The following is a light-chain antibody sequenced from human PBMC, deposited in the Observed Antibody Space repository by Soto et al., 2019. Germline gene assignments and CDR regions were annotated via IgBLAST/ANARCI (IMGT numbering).Light chain of an antibody. CDR1: QSNNNW. J-gene: IGKJ1*01. Sequence: DIQMTQSPSTLSASVGDKVTITCRASQSNNNWLAWYQQKPGKAPKLLIFRASSLESGFPSRFSGSGSGTEFTLTISSLQPDDFATYYCQQYNSYSTFGQGTKVDIK. CDR2: RAS. V-gene: IGKV1-5*03. CDR3: QQYNSYST.